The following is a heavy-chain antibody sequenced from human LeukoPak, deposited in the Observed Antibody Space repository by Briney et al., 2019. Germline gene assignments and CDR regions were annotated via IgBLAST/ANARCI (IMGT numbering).Heavy chain of an antibody. V-gene: IGHV3-74*01. CDR2: INTRGTNT. Sequence: PGGSLRLSCAASGFTFSSYWMHWARQAPGKGLVWVSRINTRGTNTDYADSVKGRFTISRDNAKNTLYLQMNSLRVEDTAVYFCAREILDAYAFDFWGQGTVVTVSS. CDR3: AREILDAYAFDF. CDR1: GFTFSSYW. J-gene: IGHJ3*01. D-gene: IGHD2/OR15-2a*01.